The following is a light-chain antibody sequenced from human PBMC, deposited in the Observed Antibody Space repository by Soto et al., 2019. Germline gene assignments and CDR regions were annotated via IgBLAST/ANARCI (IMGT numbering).Light chain of an antibody. CDR2: GAS. V-gene: IGKV3-20*01. CDR3: QQYGNSPWT. J-gene: IGKJ1*01. CDR1: QSVSSSY. Sequence: EVVLTQSPGTLALSRGERATLSCRASQSVSSSYLAWYQHRPGQAPRLLIFGASSRATDIPDRFSGTGSGTDFTLTSSRLEPEDFAVYYCQQYGNSPWTFGQGTKVEIK.